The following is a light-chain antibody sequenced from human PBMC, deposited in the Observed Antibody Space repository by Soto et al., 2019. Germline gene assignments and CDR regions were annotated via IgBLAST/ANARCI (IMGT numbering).Light chain of an antibody. CDR2: NTN. V-gene: IGLV8-61*01. J-gene: IGLJ3*02. CDR3: ALYMGGGIWV. CDR1: TGSVSTSFY. Sequence: QTVVTQEPSFSVSPGGTVKLTCGLTTGSVSTSFYPSWHQQTPGLAPRTLIYNTNSRSSGVPDRFSGSILGNKAALTITGAQADDESDYYCALYMGGGIWVFGGGTKVTV.